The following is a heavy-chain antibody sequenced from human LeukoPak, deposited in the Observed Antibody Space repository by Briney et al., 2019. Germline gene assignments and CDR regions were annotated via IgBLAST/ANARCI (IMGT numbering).Heavy chain of an antibody. CDR2: IGAYNGNT. V-gene: IGHV1-18*01. CDR3: ARDLALTIFGVANWFAP. J-gene: IGHJ5*02. Sequence: ASVKVSCKASGYTFTSYGISWVRQAPGQGLEWMGWIGAYNGNTNYAQKLQGRVTMTTDTSTSTAYMELRSLRSDDTAVYYCARDLALTIFGVANWFAPWGQGTLVTVSS. CDR1: GYTFTSYG. D-gene: IGHD3-3*01.